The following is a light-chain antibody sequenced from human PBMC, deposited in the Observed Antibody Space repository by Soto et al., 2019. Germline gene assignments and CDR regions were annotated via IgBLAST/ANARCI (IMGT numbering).Light chain of an antibody. CDR2: GAS. CDR3: QQYGSSPIT. V-gene: IGKV3-15*01. J-gene: IGKJ1*01. CDR1: QSVSSN. Sequence: EIFMTQAPATLCVTTLEGATLSCRARQSVSSNLAWYQQKPGQAPRLLIYGASTRATGIPARFSGSGSGTDFTLTISRLEPEDFAVYYCQQYGSSPITFGQGTKVDIK.